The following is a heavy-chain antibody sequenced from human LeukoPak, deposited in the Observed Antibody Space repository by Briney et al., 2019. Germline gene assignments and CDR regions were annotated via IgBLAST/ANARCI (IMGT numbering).Heavy chain of an antibody. CDR3: ARDRPPYYYDSSGYPVNDAFDI. Sequence: PSETLSLTCTVSDGSISSSTYYWGWIRQPPGKGLEWIGTIYYSGSTYYNPSLRSRVTISVDTSKNQFSLKLRSLTAADTAVYYCARDRPPYYYDSSGYPVNDAFDIWGQGTMVTVSS. CDR1: DGSISSSTYY. D-gene: IGHD3-22*01. V-gene: IGHV4-39*07. CDR2: IYYSGST. J-gene: IGHJ3*02.